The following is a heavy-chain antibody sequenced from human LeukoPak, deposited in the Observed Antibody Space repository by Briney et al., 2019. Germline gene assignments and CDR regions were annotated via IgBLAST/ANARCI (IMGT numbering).Heavy chain of an antibody. Sequence: SETLSLTCTVSGGSISSYYWSWIRQPPGKGLEWIGYIYYGGGTNYNPSLKSRLTISVDTSKNQFSLNLTSVTAADTAVYYCASADSSNWYEIDYWGQGTLVTVSS. CDR3: ASADSSNWYEIDY. CDR2: IYYGGGT. V-gene: IGHV4-59*08. CDR1: GGSISSYY. D-gene: IGHD6-13*01. J-gene: IGHJ4*02.